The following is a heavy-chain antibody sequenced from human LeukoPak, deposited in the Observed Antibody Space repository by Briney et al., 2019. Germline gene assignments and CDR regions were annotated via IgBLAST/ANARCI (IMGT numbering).Heavy chain of an antibody. J-gene: IGHJ4*02. Sequence: SETLSLTCTVSGGSISSYYWSWIRQPAGKGLEWIGRIYTSGSTNYNPSLKSRVTMSVDTSKNQISLKLSSVTAADTAVYYCARHSGSYYVWSSYFDYWGQGTLVTVSS. V-gene: IGHV4-4*07. CDR1: GGSISSYY. CDR3: ARHSGSYYVWSSYFDY. D-gene: IGHD1-26*01. CDR2: IYTSGST.